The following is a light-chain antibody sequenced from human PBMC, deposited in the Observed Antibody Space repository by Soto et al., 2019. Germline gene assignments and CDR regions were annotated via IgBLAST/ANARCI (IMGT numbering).Light chain of an antibody. Sequence: NFMLTQPHSVSESPGKTVTISCTRSSGSIASNYVQWYQQRPGSSPSTVIYEDNQRPSGVPDRFSGSIDSSSNSASLTIFGLKTEDEADYYCQSYDSSNSVVFGGGTKVTVL. CDR2: EDN. CDR3: QSYDSSNSVV. V-gene: IGLV6-57*01. J-gene: IGLJ2*01. CDR1: SGSIASNY.